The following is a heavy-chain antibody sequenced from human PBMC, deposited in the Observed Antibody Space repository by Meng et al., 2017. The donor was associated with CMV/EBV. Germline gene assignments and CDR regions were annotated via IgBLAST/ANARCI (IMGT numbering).Heavy chain of an antibody. CDR1: GYTFTGYQ. D-gene: IGHD3-3*01. J-gene: IGHJ4*02. CDR3: ARDRNYDFWSGYYTGFDY. Sequence: ASVKVSCKASGYTFTGYQMHWVRQAPGQGFEWMGWINPNTGGTNYAQKFQGRVTMTRDTSISTACMELSRLRSDDTAVYYCARDRNYDFWSGYYTGFDYWGQGTLVTVSS. CDR2: INPNTGGT. V-gene: IGHV1-2*02.